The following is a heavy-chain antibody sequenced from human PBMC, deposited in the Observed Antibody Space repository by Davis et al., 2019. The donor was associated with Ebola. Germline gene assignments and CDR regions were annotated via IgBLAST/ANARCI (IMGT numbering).Heavy chain of an antibody. J-gene: IGHJ4*02. CDR1: GFTFNNST. CDR2: ISFDGSIQ. CDR3: ASGLIAFDF. Sequence: GGSLRLSCAASGFTFNNSTMHWVRQAPGKGLEWVAAISFDGSIQYYADSVKGRFTISRDNSKNTLYLQMNSLRAGDTAVYYCASGLIAFDFWGQGTLVNVSS. V-gene: IGHV3-30-3*01. D-gene: IGHD3/OR15-3a*01.